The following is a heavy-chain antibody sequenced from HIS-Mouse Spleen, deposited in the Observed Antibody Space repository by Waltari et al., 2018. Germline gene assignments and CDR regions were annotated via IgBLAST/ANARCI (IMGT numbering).Heavy chain of an antibody. J-gene: IGHJ5*02. CDR2: RNTTRGNN. D-gene: IGHD5-18*01. V-gene: IGHV1-8*01. Sequence: QVQLVQSGAEVKKPGASVKVSCKASGYTFTSYDINWVRQATGHGLAWLGWMGWRNTTRGNNAEAQKSQGRVTRTRKTAIRTAEMELSSLRSEETAVDYCARIGSHLRGYSYGYWFDPWGQGTLVTVSS. CDR1: GYTFTSYD. CDR3: ARIGSHLRGYSYGYWFDP.